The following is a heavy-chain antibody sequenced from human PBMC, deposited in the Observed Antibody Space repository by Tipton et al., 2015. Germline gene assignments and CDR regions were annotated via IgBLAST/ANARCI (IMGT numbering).Heavy chain of an antibody. CDR3: ARGTYGGYIQSH. Sequence: LRLSCTVSGGSMSGYYWTWVRQSPGKGLEWIGEINYSATTHYNPSLGSRVTISVDTSKNQFSLNLTSVTAADTAFYYCARGTYGGYIQSHWGQGTPVTVSS. J-gene: IGHJ4*02. CDR2: INYSATT. V-gene: IGHV4-34*01. D-gene: IGHD4-17*01. CDR1: GGSMSGYY.